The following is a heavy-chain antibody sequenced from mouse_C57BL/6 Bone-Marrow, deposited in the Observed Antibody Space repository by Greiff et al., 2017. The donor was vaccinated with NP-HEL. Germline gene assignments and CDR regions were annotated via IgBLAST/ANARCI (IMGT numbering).Heavy chain of an antibody. CDR2: IHPNSGST. CDR3: ASYYGNNYYAMDY. D-gene: IGHD2-1*01. V-gene: IGHV1-64*01. J-gene: IGHJ4*01. Sequence: QVQLQQSGAELVKPGASVKLSCKASGYTFTSYWMHWVKQRPGQGLEWIGMIHPNSGSTNYNEKFKSKATLTVDKSSSTAYMQLSSLTSEDSAVYYCASYYGNNYYAMDYWGQGTSVTVSS. CDR1: GYTFTSYW.